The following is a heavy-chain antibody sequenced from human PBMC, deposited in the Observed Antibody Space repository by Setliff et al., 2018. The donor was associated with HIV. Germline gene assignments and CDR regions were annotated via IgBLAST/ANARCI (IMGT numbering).Heavy chain of an antibody. J-gene: IGHJ3*02. CDR2: INVGNDNT. CDR1: GGTLNKYV. Sequence: ASVKVSCKASGGTLNKYVINWVRQAPGQGLEWMGGINVGNDNTQYSQTLQGRVTIARDTSASTAYMELSSLRSEDTAVYYCARGHSSSAYDAYDIWGQGTMVTVS. V-gene: IGHV1-3*01. D-gene: IGHD6-6*01. CDR3: ARGHSSSAYDAYDI.